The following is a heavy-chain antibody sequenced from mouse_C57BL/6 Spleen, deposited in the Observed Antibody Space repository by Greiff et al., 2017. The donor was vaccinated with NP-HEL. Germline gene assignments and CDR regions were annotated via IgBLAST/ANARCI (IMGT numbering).Heavy chain of an antibody. V-gene: IGHV5-4*01. CDR1: GFIFSSYA. Sequence: DVQLVESGGGLVKPGGSLKLSCAASGFIFSSYAMSWVRQTPEKRLEWVATISDGGSYTYYPDNVKGRFTISRDNAKNNLYLQMSHLKSEDTAMYYCARDEGNYDYAMDYWGQGTSVTVSS. J-gene: IGHJ4*01. D-gene: IGHD2-1*01. CDR3: ARDEGNYDYAMDY. CDR2: ISDGGSYT.